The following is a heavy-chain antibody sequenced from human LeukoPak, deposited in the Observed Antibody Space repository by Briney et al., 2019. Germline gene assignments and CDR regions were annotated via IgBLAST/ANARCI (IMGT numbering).Heavy chain of an antibody. CDR1: GFTFSSYA. CDR3: ARASGSYDY. D-gene: IGHD3-3*01. Sequence: GGSLRLSCAASGFTFSSYAMHWVRQAPGKGLEYVSGISSNGGSTYDANSVKGRFSISRDNSKNTLYLQMGSLRAEDMAVYYCARASGSYDYWGQGTLVTVSS. V-gene: IGHV3-64*01. J-gene: IGHJ4*02. CDR2: ISSNGGST.